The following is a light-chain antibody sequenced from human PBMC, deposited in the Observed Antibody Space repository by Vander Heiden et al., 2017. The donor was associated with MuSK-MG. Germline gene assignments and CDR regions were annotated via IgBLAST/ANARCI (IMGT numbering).Light chain of an antibody. CDR1: QGISSY. CDR2: AAS. Sequence: IQFTQSPSFLSASVGDRVTITCRASQGISSYLAWYQQKPGKAPKLLIYAASTLQSGVPSRFCGSGSGTEFSLTISSLQPEDFATYYCQQLNSYPPLTFGQGTRLEIK. CDR3: QQLNSYPPLT. V-gene: IGKV1-9*01. J-gene: IGKJ5*01.